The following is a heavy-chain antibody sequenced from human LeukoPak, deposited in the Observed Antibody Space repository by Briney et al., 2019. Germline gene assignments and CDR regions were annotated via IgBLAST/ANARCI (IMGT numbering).Heavy chain of an antibody. CDR3: AKDSDYYDSSGYPVDAFDI. CDR1: GFTFSSYA. D-gene: IGHD3-22*01. CDR2: ISGSGGST. Sequence: PGGSLRLSCAASGFTFSSYAMSWVRQAPGKGLEWVSAISGSGGSTYYADSVKGRFTISRDNSKNTLYLQMNSLRAEDTAVYYCAKDSDYYDSSGYPVDAFDIWSQGTMVTVSS. V-gene: IGHV3-23*01. J-gene: IGHJ3*02.